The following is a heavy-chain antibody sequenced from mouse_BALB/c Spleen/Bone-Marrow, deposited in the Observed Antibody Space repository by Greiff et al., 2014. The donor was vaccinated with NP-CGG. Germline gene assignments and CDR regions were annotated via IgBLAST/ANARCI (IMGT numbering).Heavy chain of an antibody. J-gene: IGHJ4*01. V-gene: IGHV1-5*01. CDR1: GYSFTSYW. D-gene: IGHD2-4*01. CDR2: IYPGNSDT. Sequence: ESGTVLARPGASVKMSCKASGYSFTSYWMHWVKQRPGQGLEWIGAIYPGNSDTSYNQKFKGKAKLTAVSSASTAYMELSSLTNEDSAVYYCTRSPTMITTYSGAMDYWGQGTSVTVSA. CDR3: TRSPTMITTYSGAMDY.